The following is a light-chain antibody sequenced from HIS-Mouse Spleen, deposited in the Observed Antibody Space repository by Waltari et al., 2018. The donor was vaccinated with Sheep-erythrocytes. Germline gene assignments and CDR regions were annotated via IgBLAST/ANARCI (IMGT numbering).Light chain of an antibody. CDR2: EVS. V-gene: IGLV2-14*01. J-gene: IGLJ3*02. CDR3: SSYTSSSTLV. CDR1: SSDVGGYNS. Sequence: PASVSGSPGQSITISCTGTSSDVGGYNSVSWYQQHPGKAPKLMIYEVSNRPSGVSNRFSGSKSGNTASLTISGLQAEDEADYYCSSYTSSSTLVFGGGTKLTVL.